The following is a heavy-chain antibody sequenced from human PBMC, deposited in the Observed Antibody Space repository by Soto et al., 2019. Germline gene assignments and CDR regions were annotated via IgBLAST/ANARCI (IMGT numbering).Heavy chain of an antibody. Sequence: QVQLVESGGGVVQPGRSLRLSCAASGFTFSSYGMHWVRQAPGKGLEWVAVIWYDGSNKYYADSVKGRFTISRDNSKNTLYLQMNSLRAEDKAVYYCARDSSGWDEDYWGQGTLVTVSS. CDR2: IWYDGSNK. CDR1: GFTFSSYG. J-gene: IGHJ4*02. CDR3: ARDSSGWDEDY. D-gene: IGHD6-19*01. V-gene: IGHV3-33*01.